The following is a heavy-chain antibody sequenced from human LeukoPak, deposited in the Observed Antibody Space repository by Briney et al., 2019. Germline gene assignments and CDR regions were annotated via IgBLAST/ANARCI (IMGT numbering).Heavy chain of an antibody. Sequence: LSLTCAVYGGSFSGYYWSWIRQPPGKGLEWVAVISKDGSNKYYADSVKGRFTISRDNSKNTLYLQMNSLRAEDTAVYHCARDRRTLSIAVAGHLPYYYYGMDVWGQGTRSPSP. CDR1: GGSFSGYY. CDR2: ISKDGSNK. D-gene: IGHD6-19*01. CDR3: ARDRRTLSIAVAGHLPYYYYGMDV. V-gene: IGHV3-30-3*01. J-gene: IGHJ6*02.